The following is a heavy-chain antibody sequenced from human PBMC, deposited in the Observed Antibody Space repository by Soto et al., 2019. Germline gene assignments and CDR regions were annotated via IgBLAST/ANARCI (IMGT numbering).Heavy chain of an antibody. Sequence: EVQLVESGGGLVQPGGSLRLSCAASGFTFSSYWMSWVRQAPGKGLEWVANIKQDGSEKYYVDSVKGRFTISRDNAKNSLSLQMNSLRAEDTAVYYCARRGYSYGYDGHHFAYWGQGTLVTVSS. CDR2: IKQDGSEK. J-gene: IGHJ4*02. CDR1: GFTFSSYW. V-gene: IGHV3-7*01. D-gene: IGHD5-18*01. CDR3: ARRGYSYGYDGHHFAY.